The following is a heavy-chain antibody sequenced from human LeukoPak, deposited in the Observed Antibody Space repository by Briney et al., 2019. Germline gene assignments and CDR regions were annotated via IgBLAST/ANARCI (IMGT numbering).Heavy chain of an antibody. D-gene: IGHD6-19*01. Sequence: SETLSLTCTVSGGSISSYYWSWLRQPPGKGLEWIGYIYYSGSTNYNPSLKSRVTISVDTSKNQFSLKLSSVTAADTAVYYCARLIAVADPFDYWGQGTLVTVTS. CDR1: GGSISSYY. CDR3: ARLIAVADPFDY. J-gene: IGHJ4*02. CDR2: IYYSGST. V-gene: IGHV4-59*01.